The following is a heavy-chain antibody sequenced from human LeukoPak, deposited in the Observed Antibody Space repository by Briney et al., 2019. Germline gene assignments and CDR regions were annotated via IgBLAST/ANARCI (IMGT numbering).Heavy chain of an antibody. CDR1: RYTFTTYY. J-gene: IGHJ4*02. Sequence: GASVKVSCKASRYTFTTYYLHWVRQAPGQGLEWMGVINPIGGTTRYAQRFQGRVTMTSDTSSSTVFMDLSSLKSDDTAMYYCGISERGYNYGYDYWGQGTQVTVSS. D-gene: IGHD5-18*01. CDR3: GISERGYNYGYDY. CDR2: INPIGGTT. V-gene: IGHV1-46*01.